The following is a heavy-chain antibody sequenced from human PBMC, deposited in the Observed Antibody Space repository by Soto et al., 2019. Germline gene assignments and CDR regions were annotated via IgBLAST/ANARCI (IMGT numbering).Heavy chain of an antibody. Sequence: QITLKESGPTLVKHTQTLTLTCTFSGFSLSISGVGVGWIRQPPGKALEWLALIYWDDDKRYSPSLKSRLTTTKDTSKNQVVLTMTNMDPVDTATYSGAHRGHLLSFDYWGQGTLVTVSS. D-gene: IGHD3-16*01. CDR3: AHRGHLLSFDY. CDR2: IYWDDDK. CDR1: GFSLSISGVG. J-gene: IGHJ4*02. V-gene: IGHV2-5*02.